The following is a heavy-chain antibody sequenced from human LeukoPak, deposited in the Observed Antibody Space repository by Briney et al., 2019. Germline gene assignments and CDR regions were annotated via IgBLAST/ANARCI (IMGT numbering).Heavy chain of an antibody. D-gene: IGHD4-11*01. CDR2: INHSGST. V-gene: IGHV4-34*01. J-gene: IGHJ5*02. CDR3: ASITVENWFDP. Sequence: SETLSLTCAVYGGSFSGYYWSWTRQPPGKGLEWIGEINHSGSTNYNPSLKSRVTISVDTSKNQFSLKLSSVTAADTAVYYCASITVENWFDPWGQGTLVTVSS. CDR1: GGSFSGYY.